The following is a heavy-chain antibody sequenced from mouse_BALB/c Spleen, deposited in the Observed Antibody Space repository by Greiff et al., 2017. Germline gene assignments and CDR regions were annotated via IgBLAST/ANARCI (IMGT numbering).Heavy chain of an antibody. J-gene: IGHJ3*01. Sequence: EVQVVESGGGLVKPGGSLKLSCAASGFAFSSYDMSWVRQTPEKRLEWVAYISSGGGSTYYPDTVKGRFTISRDNAKNTLYLQMSSLKSEDTAMYYCARRGDGYYGAYWGQGTLVTVSA. D-gene: IGHD2-3*01. CDR1: GFAFSSYD. CDR3: ARRGDGYYGAY. V-gene: IGHV5-12-1*01. CDR2: ISSGGGST.